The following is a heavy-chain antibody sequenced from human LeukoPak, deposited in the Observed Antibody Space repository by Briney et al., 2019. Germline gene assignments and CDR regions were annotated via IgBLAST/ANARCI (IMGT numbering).Heavy chain of an antibody. Sequence: PGGSLRLSCAASGFTFSSYAMSWVRQAPGKGLEWVSAISGSGGSTYYADSVKGRFTISRDNSENTLYLQMNSLRAEDTAVYYCAKDPIGWELKGYFDYWGQGTLVTVSS. CDR3: AKDPIGWELKGYFDY. J-gene: IGHJ4*02. V-gene: IGHV3-23*01. CDR2: ISGSGGST. CDR1: GFTFSSYA. D-gene: IGHD1-26*01.